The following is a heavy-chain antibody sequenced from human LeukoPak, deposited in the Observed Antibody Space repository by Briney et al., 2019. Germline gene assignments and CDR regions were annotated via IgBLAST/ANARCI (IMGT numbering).Heavy chain of an antibody. CDR3: ARGRSTGYPYYFEY. Sequence: ASVKVSCKASGYTFTSYDINWVRQATGQGLEGMGWMNPNSGSTGYAQKFQGRVTITRNTSISTAYMELSGLRSEDTAVYYCARGRSTGYPYYFEYWGQGTLVTVSS. CDR2: MNPNSGST. J-gene: IGHJ4*02. V-gene: IGHV1-8*03. D-gene: IGHD5-12*01. CDR1: GYTFTSYD.